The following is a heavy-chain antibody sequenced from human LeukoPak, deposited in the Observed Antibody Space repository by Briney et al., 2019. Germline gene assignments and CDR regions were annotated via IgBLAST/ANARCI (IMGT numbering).Heavy chain of an antibody. J-gene: IGHJ4*02. V-gene: IGHV4-59*01. CDR1: GGSITSYY. CDR3: AREQALEYFDY. CDR2: IYNSGRT. Sequence: PSETLSLTCTVSGGSITSYYWSWIRQPPGKGLEWIGYIYNSGRTNYNTSLRSRVTISIDTSNNQFSLRLSSATAADTAVYYCAREQALEYFDYWGQGALVTVSS.